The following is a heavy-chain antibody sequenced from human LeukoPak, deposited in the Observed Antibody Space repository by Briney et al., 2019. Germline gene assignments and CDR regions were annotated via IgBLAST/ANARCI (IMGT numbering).Heavy chain of an antibody. D-gene: IGHD5-18*01. CDR2: INHSGST. J-gene: IGHJ4*02. Sequence: SETLSLTCTVSGGSISGYYWSWIRQPPGKGLEWIGEINHSGSTNYNPSLKSRVTISVDTSKNQFSLKLSSVTAADTAVYYCARRGLGTAMVAQTKYFDYWGQGTLVTVSS. CDR3: ARRGLGTAMVAQTKYFDY. CDR1: GGSISGYY. V-gene: IGHV4-34*01.